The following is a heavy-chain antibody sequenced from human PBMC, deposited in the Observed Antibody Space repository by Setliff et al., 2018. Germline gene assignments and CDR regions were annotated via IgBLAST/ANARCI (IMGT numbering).Heavy chain of an antibody. CDR1: GFTFSDHY. Sequence: PGGSLRLSCAASGFTFSDHYMDWVRQAPGKGLEWVGRSRNKGNSYSTEYAASVKGRFTISRDDSKNSLYLQMNSLKTEDTAVYYCTRARDRSGYWDFDYWSQGTLVTVSS. V-gene: IGHV3-72*01. CDR2: SRNKGNSYST. CDR3: TRARDRSGYWDFDY. J-gene: IGHJ4*02. D-gene: IGHD3-3*01.